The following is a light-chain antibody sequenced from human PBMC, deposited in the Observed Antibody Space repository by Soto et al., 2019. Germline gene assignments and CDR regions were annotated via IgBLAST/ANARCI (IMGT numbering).Light chain of an antibody. CDR3: QQCNIWPPVT. V-gene: IGKV3-11*01. J-gene: IGKJ5*01. CDR2: GAF. CDR1: PSVTNY. Sequence: EIVFTQSPATLSLSPGERATLSCRASPSVTNYLAWYQQKPGQAPRLVIYGAFNTATGIPARFSGSGSGTDFTLTISSLEPEDFAVYYCQQCNIWPPVTFGQGTRLEIK.